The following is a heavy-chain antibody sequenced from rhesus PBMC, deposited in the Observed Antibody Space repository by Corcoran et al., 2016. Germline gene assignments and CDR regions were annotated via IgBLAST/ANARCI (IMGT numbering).Heavy chain of an antibody. CDR3: ARDSPYRDKYFDL. Sequence: QVQLVQSGAEVKKPGSSVKVSCKASGYTFTDYYMHWVRQAPRQGLELRGWLNPYNGNTQYAHQFHGRVTMTRDTSTSTAYMELSSLRSEDTAVYYCARDSPYRDKYFDLWGPGTPITISS. CDR2: LNPYNGNT. D-gene: IGHD4-23*01. V-gene: IGHV1S2*01. CDR1: GYTFTDYY. J-gene: IGHJ2*01.